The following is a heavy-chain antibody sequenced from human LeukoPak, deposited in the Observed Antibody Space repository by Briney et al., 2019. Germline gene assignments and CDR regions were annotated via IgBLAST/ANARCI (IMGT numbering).Heavy chain of an antibody. D-gene: IGHD6-13*01. Sequence: SETLSLTCAVYGGSFSGYYWSWIRQPPGKGLEWIGEINHSGSTNYNPSLKSRVTISVDTSKNQFSLKLSSVTAADTAVYYCARERGYSSSWYEDYWGQGTLVTVSS. J-gene: IGHJ4*02. V-gene: IGHV4-34*01. CDR2: INHSGST. CDR1: GGSFSGYY. CDR3: ARERGYSSSWYEDY.